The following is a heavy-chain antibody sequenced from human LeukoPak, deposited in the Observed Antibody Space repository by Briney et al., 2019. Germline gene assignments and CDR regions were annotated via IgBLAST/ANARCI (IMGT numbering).Heavy chain of an antibody. D-gene: IGHD2-8*01. J-gene: IGHJ6*02. CDR3: VKGGIFVLMARSMDV. V-gene: IGHV3-64D*09. Sequence: GGSLRLSCSASGFTFSSYGMHWVRQAPGKGLEYVSAISSKGGSTYYADPVKGRFTISRDNSKNTLYLQMSSLRAEDTAVYYCVKGGIFVLMARSMDVWGQGTTVTVSS. CDR2: ISSKGGST. CDR1: GFTFSSYG.